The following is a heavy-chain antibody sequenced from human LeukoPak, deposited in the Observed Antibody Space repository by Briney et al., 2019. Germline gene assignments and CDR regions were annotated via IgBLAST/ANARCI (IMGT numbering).Heavy chain of an antibody. D-gene: IGHD5-18*01. CDR3: ARRGYIHDYGPRGTFDY. J-gene: IGHJ4*02. CDR1: GYSFTTYW. Sequence: RESLKISCKTSGYSFTTYWIGWVRQVPGKGLEWMGIIYPADSDTRYSPSFQGLVTISADKSINTAYLQWSSLKASNTAMYYCARRGYIHDYGPRGTFDYWGLGTVVTVSS. CDR2: IYPADSDT. V-gene: IGHV5-51*01.